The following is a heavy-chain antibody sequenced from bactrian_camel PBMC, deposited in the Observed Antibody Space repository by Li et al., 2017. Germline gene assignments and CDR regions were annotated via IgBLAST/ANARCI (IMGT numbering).Heavy chain of an antibody. D-gene: IGHD2*01. V-gene: IGHV3S54*01. CDR2: IFTTGGNT. Sequence: VQLVESGGGSVQAGGSLRLSCASSKYINSNNCMGWFRQSPGKEREGVAAIFTTGGNTYYADSVKGRFTLSVDNAENILYLHMDSLKPEDTAMYYCAADSWTSCRGGFPGVFRFWGQGTQVTVS. CDR1: KYINSNNC. CDR3: AADSWTSCRGGFPGVFRF. J-gene: IGHJ6*01.